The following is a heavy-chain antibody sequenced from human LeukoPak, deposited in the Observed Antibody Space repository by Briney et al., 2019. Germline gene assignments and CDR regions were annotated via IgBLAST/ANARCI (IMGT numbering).Heavy chain of an antibody. CDR1: GFTFSSYG. CDR2: ISYDGSNK. D-gene: IGHD2-15*01. V-gene: IGHV3-30*18. J-gene: IGHJ4*02. Sequence: GGSLRLSCAASGFTFSSYGMHWVRQAPGKGLEWVAVISYDGSNKYYADSVKGRFTISRDNSKNTLYLQMNSLRAEDTAVYYCAKGCDIVVVVVANDYWGQGTLVTVSS. CDR3: AKGCDIVVVVVANDY.